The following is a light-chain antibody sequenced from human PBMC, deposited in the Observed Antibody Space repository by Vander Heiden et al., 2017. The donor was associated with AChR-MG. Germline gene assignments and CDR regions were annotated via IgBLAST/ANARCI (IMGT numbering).Light chain of an antibody. V-gene: IGKV1-5*03. J-gene: IGKJ2*01. CDR3: QQYNSYSLWA. Sequence: DIQMTKSPSTLSASVGDRVTIPCRASQSISSWLAWYQQKPGKAPKLLIYKASSLESGVPSRFSGSGSGTEFTLTISSLQPDDFATYYCQQYNSYSLWAFGQGTKLEIK. CDR1: QSISSW. CDR2: KAS.